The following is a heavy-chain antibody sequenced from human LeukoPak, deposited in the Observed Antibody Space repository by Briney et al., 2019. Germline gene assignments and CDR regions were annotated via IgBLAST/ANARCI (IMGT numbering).Heavy chain of an antibody. CDR3: ARDQRQWLVRGYFDY. J-gene: IGHJ4*02. V-gene: IGHV3-23*01. CDR2: ISGSGGST. CDR1: GFTFSRYW. Sequence: GGSLRLSCAASGFTFSRYWMSWVRQAPGKGLEWVSAISGSGGSTYYADSVKGRFTISRDNSKNTLYLQMNSLRAEDTAVYYCARDQRQWLVRGYFDYWGQGTLVTVSS. D-gene: IGHD6-19*01.